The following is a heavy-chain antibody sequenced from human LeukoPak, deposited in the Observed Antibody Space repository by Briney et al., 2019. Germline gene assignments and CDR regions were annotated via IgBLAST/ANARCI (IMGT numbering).Heavy chain of an antibody. Sequence: GGSLRLSCAASGFTFSDYNMHWVRQAPGKGLDWVALMSPDGNKKYYADSVKGRFTISRDNSKNTLYLQMNSLRAEDTATYYCAKGHRLCSSGNCNSQVDYWGHGTLVIVPS. CDR2: MSPDGNKK. CDR1: GFTFSDYN. J-gene: IGHJ4*01. V-gene: IGHV3-30-3*01. CDR3: AKGHRLCSSGNCNSQVDY. D-gene: IGHD2-15*01.